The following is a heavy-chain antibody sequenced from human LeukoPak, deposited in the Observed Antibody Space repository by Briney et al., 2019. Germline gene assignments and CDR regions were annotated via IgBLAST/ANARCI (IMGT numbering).Heavy chain of an antibody. V-gene: IGHV5-51*01. CDR1: GYSFTSYW. D-gene: IGHD2-2*01. J-gene: IGHJ4*02. Sequence: GESLKISCKGFGYSFTSYWIAWVRQMPGKGLEWMGIIYPGDSDTRYSPSFQGQVTISGDKSISTVYLQWSSLKASDTAMYYCARVDLYCSSTSCYSFDYWGQGTLVTVPS. CDR3: ARVDLYCSSTSCYSFDY. CDR2: IYPGDSDT.